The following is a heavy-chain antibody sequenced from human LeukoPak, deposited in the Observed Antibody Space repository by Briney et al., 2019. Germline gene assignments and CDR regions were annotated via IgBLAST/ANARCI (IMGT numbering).Heavy chain of an antibody. V-gene: IGHV4-61*01. J-gene: IGHJ5*02. CDR3: ARGRFSSSWYIFDP. CDR2: IYNSGST. CDR1: GGSVSSDNYY. D-gene: IGHD6-13*01. Sequence: PSETLSLTCTVTGGSVSSDNYYWSWIRQPPGKGLEWIGYIYNSGSTNHSPSLKTRVTMSADTSKNQLSLKLSAVTAADTAVYYCARGRFSSSWYIFDPWGQGALVTASS.